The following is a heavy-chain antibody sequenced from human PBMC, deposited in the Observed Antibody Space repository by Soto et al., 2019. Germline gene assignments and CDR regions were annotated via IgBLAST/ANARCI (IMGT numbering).Heavy chain of an antibody. V-gene: IGHV1-18*04. CDR2: ISAYNGNT. D-gene: IGHD3-22*01. CDR1: GYTFTSYG. J-gene: IGHJ3*02. CDR3: ARGGGYYDSSGYEAFDI. Sequence: ASVKVSCKASGYTFTSYGISWVRQAPGQGLEWMGWISAYNGNTNYAQKLQGRVTMTTDTSTSTAYMELRSLRSDDTAVYYCARGGGYYDSSGYEAFDIWGQGTMVTVSS.